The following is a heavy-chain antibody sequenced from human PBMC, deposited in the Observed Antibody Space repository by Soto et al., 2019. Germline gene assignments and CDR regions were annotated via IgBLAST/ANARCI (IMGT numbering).Heavy chain of an antibody. Sequence: PSETLSLTCAVYGGSFSGYYWSWIRQPPGKGLEWIGEINHSGSTNYNPSLKSRVTISVDTSKNQFSLKLSPVTAADTAAYYCAGGAPNDNSNPSPKVFNYWGQEPRVTVP. J-gene: IGHJ4*02. D-gene: IGHD4-4*01. V-gene: IGHV4-34*01. CDR1: GGSFSGYY. CDR3: AGGAPNDNSNPSPKVFNY. CDR2: INHSGST.